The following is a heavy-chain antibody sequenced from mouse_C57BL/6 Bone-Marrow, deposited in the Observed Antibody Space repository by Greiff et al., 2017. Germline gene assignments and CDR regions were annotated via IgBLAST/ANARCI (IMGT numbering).Heavy chain of an antibody. D-gene: IGHD2-5*01. CDR3: ARGSNYVGYWYFDV. Sequence: QVQLQQPGAELVKPGASVKLSCKASGYTFTSYWMQWVKQRPGQGLEWIGEIDPSDSYTNYNQKFKGKATLTVDTSSSTAYMQLSSLTSEDSAVYYCARGSNYVGYWYFDVWGTGTTVTVSS. V-gene: IGHV1-50*01. J-gene: IGHJ1*03. CDR2: IDPSDSYT. CDR1: GYTFTSYW.